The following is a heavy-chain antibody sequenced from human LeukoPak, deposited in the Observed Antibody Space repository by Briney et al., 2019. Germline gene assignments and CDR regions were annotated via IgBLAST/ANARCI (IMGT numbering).Heavy chain of an antibody. CDR3: ARTRTHFDY. Sequence: SETLSLTCTVSGYSFNSGYYWGWIRQAPGKGLEWIGNIHHSGSTYYNPSLKSRVTISVDSSKNEFSLKLNSVTAADTAVYYCARTRTHFDYWGQGTLVTVSS. CDR1: GYSFNSGYY. V-gene: IGHV4-38-2*02. J-gene: IGHJ4*02. D-gene: IGHD1-7*01. CDR2: IHHSGST.